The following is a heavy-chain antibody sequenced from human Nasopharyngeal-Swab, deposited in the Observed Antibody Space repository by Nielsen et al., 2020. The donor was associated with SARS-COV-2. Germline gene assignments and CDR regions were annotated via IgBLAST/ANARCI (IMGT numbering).Heavy chain of an antibody. J-gene: IGHJ4*02. CDR3: ARVEGYGMGFPYFDY. V-gene: IGHV3-53*01. Sequence: GGSLRLSCAASGFTVSSNYMSWVRQAPGKGLEWVSVIYSGGSTYYADSVKGRFTISRDNAKNSLYLQMNSLRAEDTAVYCCARVEGYGMGFPYFDYWGQGTLVTVSS. CDR2: IYSGGST. CDR1: GFTVSSNY. D-gene: IGHD3-16*01.